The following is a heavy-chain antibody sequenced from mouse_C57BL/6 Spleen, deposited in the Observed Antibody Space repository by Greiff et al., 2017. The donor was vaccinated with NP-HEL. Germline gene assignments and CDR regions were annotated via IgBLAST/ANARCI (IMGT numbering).Heavy chain of an antibody. CDR1: GYTFTDYN. V-gene: IGHV1-18*01. J-gene: IGHJ3*01. Sequence: EVQLQQYGPELVKPGASVKIPCKASGYTFTDYNMDWVKQSHGKSLEWIGDINPNNGGTIYNQKFKGKATLTVDKSSSTAYMELRSLTSEDTAVYYCARRRSTRAGWFAYWGQGTLVTVSA. D-gene: IGHD5-1*01. CDR2: INPNNGGT. CDR3: ARRRSTRAGWFAY.